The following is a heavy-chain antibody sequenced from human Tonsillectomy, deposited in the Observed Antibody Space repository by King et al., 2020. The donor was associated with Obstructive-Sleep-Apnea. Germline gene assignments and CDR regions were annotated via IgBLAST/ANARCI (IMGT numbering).Heavy chain of an antibody. J-gene: IGHJ4*02. CDR2: IDYIGST. Sequence: VQLQESVPGLVKPSETLSLTCPVSGVSISSYYWSLIRQPPGKGLDWMGYIDYIGSTHDNPSLKIRITISVYTSKNQFSLKLSSVTAADTAVYYCAGDYGSGNGFDYWGQGTLVTVSS. D-gene: IGHD3-10*01. CDR3: AGDYGSGNGFDY. CDR1: GVSISSYY. V-gene: IGHV4-59*12.